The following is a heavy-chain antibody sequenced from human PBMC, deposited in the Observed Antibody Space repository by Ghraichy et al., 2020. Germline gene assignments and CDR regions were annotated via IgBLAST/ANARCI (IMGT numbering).Heavy chain of an antibody. V-gene: IGHV4-61*01. Sequence: SQTLSLTCTVSGGSVNRGSYFWSWIRQPPGKGLEWIGYFSYTGSPTYNPSLKSRATISVDRSRDRFFLKLRSATAADTAVYFCARVRSLYGSFQDWGQGTLVTVSS. CDR2: FSYTGSP. CDR1: GGSVNRGSYF. J-gene: IGHJ1*01. CDR3: ARVRSLYGSFQD. D-gene: IGHD5-24*01.